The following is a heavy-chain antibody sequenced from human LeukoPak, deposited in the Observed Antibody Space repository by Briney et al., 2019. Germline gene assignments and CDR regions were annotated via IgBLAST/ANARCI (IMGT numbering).Heavy chain of an antibody. CDR3: AKGAPLRAGYYMDV. CDR2: IWYDGSNK. Sequence: GRSLRLSCEASGFTFSSYGMHWVRQAPGKGLEWVAVIWYDGSNKYYADSVKGRFTISRDNSKNTLYLQMNSLRAEDTAVYYCAKGAPLRAGYYMDVWGKGTTVTVSS. CDR1: GFTFSSYG. V-gene: IGHV3-33*06. J-gene: IGHJ6*03.